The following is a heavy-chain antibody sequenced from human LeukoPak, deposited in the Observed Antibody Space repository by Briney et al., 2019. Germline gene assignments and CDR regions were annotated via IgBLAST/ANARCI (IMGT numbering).Heavy chain of an antibody. Sequence: SETLSLTCTVSGDSISSYYWSWIRQPPGKGLEGIGYIYYSGSTNYNPSLKSRVTISIDTSKNQFSLKLSSVTAADTAVYYCARASGTTAFDIWGQGTMVTVSS. J-gene: IGHJ3*02. CDR1: GDSISSYY. CDR3: ARASGTTAFDI. V-gene: IGHV4-59*01. D-gene: IGHD1-1*01. CDR2: IYYSGST.